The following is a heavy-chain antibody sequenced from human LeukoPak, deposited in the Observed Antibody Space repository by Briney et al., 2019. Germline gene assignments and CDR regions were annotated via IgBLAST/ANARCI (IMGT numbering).Heavy chain of an antibody. D-gene: IGHD1-26*01. Sequence: SVKVSCKASGYTFTSYYMHWVRQAPGQGLEWMGGIIPIFGTANYAQKFQGRVTITANKSTSTAYMELSSLRSEDTAVYYCATIGYSGSYFHYWGQGTLVTVSS. V-gene: IGHV1-69*06. CDR3: ATIGYSGSYFHY. J-gene: IGHJ4*02. CDR1: GYTFTSYY. CDR2: IIPIFGTA.